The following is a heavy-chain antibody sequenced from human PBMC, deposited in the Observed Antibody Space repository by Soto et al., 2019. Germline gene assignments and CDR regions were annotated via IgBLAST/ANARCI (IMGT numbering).Heavy chain of an antibody. V-gene: IGHV4-38-2*01. CDR1: GYSINSGYY. Sequence: PSETLSLTCDVSGYSINSGYYWGWIRQHQGEGLEWIGTIYHSGSTFYNPSLKSRATISVDTSKNQLSLKLSSVTAADTALYYCARVDRSGWTPNCFESWGPVTAVTVSS. CDR2: IYHSGST. J-gene: IGHJ4*02. CDR3: ARVDRSGWTPNCFES. D-gene: IGHD6-19*01.